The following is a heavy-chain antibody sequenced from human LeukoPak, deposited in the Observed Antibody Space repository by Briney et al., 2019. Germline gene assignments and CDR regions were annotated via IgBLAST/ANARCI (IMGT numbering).Heavy chain of an antibody. Sequence: AGGSLRLSCAASGFTFSSYGMYWVRQAPGKGLEWVAVISYDGSNKYYADSVKGRFTISRDNSMNTLYLQMNSLRAEDTAVYYCARGDYNYYYYYYGMDVWGQGTTVTVSS. D-gene: IGHD4-11*01. CDR2: ISYDGSNK. J-gene: IGHJ6*02. V-gene: IGHV3-30*03. CDR3: ARGDYNYYYYYYGMDV. CDR1: GFTFSSYG.